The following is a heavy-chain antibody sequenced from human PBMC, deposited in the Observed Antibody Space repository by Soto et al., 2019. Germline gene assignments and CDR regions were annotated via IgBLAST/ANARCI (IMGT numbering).Heavy chain of an antibody. V-gene: IGHV3-74*01. J-gene: IGHJ5*02. CDR1: GFTFSSYW. CDR2: INSDGSST. Sequence: GGSLRLSCAASGFTFSSYWMHWVRQAPGKGLVWVSRINSDGSSTSYADSVKGRFTISRDNAKNTLYLQMNSLRAEDTAVYYCARDWAVTIRQSGLVPFDPWGQGTLVNVSS. CDR3: ARDWAVTIRQSGLVPFDP. D-gene: IGHD4-4*01.